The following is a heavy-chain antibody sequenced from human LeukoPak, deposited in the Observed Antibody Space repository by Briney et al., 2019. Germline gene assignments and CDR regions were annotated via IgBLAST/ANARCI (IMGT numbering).Heavy chain of an antibody. V-gene: IGHV3-23*01. Sequence: GASLRLSCAASGFTFSSYAMSWVRQAPGKGLEWVSTISVSDDSTYYADPVKGRFTISRDNSKSTLYLQMNSLRAEDTAVYYCARPRYCSSTSCFWYFDLWGRGTLVTVSS. J-gene: IGHJ2*01. CDR1: GFTFSSYA. CDR2: ISVSDDST. CDR3: ARPRYCSSTSCFWYFDL. D-gene: IGHD2-2*01.